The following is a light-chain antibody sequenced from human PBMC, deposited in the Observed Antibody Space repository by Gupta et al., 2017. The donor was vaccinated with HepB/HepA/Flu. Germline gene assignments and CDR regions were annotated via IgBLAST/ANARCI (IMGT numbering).Light chain of an antibody. CDR2: QDS. CDR3: QAWDSSNAVV. V-gene: IGLV3-1*01. J-gene: IGLJ2*01. Sequence: SYELTQPPSVSVSPGQTASITCSGDKLGDKYACWYQQKPGQSPVLVIYQDSKRPAGIPGRFSGSNAGNTATLTISAPQAREEADYYCQAWDSSNAVVFGGGTKLTVL. CDR1: KLGDKY.